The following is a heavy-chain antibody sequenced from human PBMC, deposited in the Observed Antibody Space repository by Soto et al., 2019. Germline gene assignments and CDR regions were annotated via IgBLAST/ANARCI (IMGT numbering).Heavy chain of an antibody. Sequence: ASVKVSCTTSVYTVTRSDSNWVRQATGQGPEWMGWMNTNSGNTGYAQKLQGRVTMTRNTSISTAYTERSSVRSEDTGVYYCGRGYGSQSLVWFDPWGQGTMVTVSS. J-gene: IGHJ5*02. V-gene: IGHV1-8*01. CDR3: GRGYGSQSLVWFDP. CDR1: VYTVTRSD. D-gene: IGHD3-16*01. CDR2: MNTNSGNT.